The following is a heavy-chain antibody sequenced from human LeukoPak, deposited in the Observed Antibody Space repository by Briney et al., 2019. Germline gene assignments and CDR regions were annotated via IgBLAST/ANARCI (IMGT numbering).Heavy chain of an antibody. CDR3: ARGGQNCSSTSCYTLDYYYYGMDV. J-gene: IGHJ6*02. Sequence: SETLSLTCAVYGGSFSGYYWSWIRQPPGEGLEWIGEINHSGSTNYNPSLKSRVTISVDTSKNQFSLKLSSVTAADTAVYYCARGGQNCSSTSCYTLDYYYYGMDVWGQGTTVTVSS. D-gene: IGHD2-2*02. CDR2: INHSGST. V-gene: IGHV4-34*01. CDR1: GGSFSGYY.